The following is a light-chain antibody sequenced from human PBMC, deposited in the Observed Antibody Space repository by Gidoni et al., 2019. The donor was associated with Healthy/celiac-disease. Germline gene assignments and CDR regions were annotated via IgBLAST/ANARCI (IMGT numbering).Light chain of an antibody. CDR1: QSISSY. CDR2: AAS. V-gene: IGKV1-39*01. CDR3: QQSYSTRRT. Sequence: DIHMTQSPYSLSASVGDRVIITCRASQSISSYLNWYQQKPGKAPKLLIYAASSLQSGVPSRFSGSGSGTDFTLTISSLQPEDFATYYCQQSYSTRRTFGQGTKVEIK. J-gene: IGKJ1*01.